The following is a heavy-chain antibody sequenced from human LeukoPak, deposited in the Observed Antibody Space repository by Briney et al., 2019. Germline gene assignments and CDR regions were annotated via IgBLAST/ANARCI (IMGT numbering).Heavy chain of an antibody. CDR1: GXSISGYY. J-gene: IGHJ5*02. D-gene: IGHD6-13*01. CDR3: ARRVAVVGSNWFDP. CDR2: LYSSGSP. V-gene: IGHV4-59*01. Sequence: PSETLSLTCTVSGXSISGYYGSWIRQPPGKGLEWIGYLYSSGSPNYTPSLKSRVTISVDTSKNQFSLMLKSVTAADTAVYYCARRVAVVGSNWFDPWGQGTLVTVSS.